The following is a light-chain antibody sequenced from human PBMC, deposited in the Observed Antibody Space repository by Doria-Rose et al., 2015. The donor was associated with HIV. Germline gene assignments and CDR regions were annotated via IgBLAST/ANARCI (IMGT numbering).Light chain of an antibody. CDR2: WAS. V-gene: IGKV4-1*01. CDR3: QQYYDTPS. J-gene: IGKJ3*01. Sequence: DIRVTQSTESLGMSLGERATLNCKSNQRHRYISTNYFAWYQQKPGQPPKLLIYWASTRQSGVPARFSGSGSGTDFTLTISSLEAEDVAVYYCQQYYDTPSFGPGTTVDIK. CDR1: QRHRYISTNY.